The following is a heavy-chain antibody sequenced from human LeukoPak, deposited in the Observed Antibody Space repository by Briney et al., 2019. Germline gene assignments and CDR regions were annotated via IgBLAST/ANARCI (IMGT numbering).Heavy chain of an antibody. J-gene: IGHJ5*02. D-gene: IGHD3-22*01. V-gene: IGHV4-39*07. Sequence: SETLSLTCTVSGGSISSSSYYWGWIRQPPGKGLEWIGSIYYSGSTYYNPSLKSRVTISVDTSKNQFSLKLSSVTAADTAVYYCARGRDYYDSSGLNWFDPWGQGTLVTVSS. CDR2: IYYSGST. CDR3: ARGRDYYDSSGLNWFDP. CDR1: GGSISSSSYY.